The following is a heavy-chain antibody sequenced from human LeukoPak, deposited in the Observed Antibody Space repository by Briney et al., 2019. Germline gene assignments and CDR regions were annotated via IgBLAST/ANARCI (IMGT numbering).Heavy chain of an antibody. CDR2: IYYRGST. CDR1: GYSISSGYY. CDR3: ARGQFIAARRRYYYMDV. Sequence: SETLSLTCTVSGYSISSGYYWGWIRQPPGRELEWIASIYYRGSTHYNPPPASLKSRVTISVDTSKNQFSLKLSSVTAADTAVYYCARGQFIAARRRYYYMDVWGKGTTVTVSS. D-gene: IGHD6-6*01. J-gene: IGHJ6*03. V-gene: IGHV4-38-2*02.